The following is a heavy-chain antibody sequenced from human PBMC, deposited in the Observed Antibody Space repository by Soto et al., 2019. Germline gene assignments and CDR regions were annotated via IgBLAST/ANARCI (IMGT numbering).Heavy chain of an antibody. CDR1: GGSIISGGYS. V-gene: IGHV4-30-2*01. Sequence: SETLSLTCAVSGGSIISGGYSWSWIRQPPGKGLEWIGYIYSGTTHYNPSLESRVTIAMDRSKNQVSLSLKSATAADTAVYCCAREDSGAFFDFWGQGTLVTVSS. D-gene: IGHD2-15*01. CDR3: AREDSGAFFDF. CDR2: IYSGTT. J-gene: IGHJ4*02.